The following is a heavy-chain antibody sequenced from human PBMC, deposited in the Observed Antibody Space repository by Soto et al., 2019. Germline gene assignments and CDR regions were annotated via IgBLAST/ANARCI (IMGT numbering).Heavy chain of an antibody. V-gene: IGHV4-30-4*01. D-gene: IGHD3-22*01. CDR1: GGSISSGDYY. CDR2: IYYSGST. Sequence: PSETLSLTCTVSGGSISSGDYYWSWIRQPPGKGLEWIGYIYYSGSTYYNPSLKSRVTISADTSKNQFSLKLSSVTAADTAVYYCARQPDYYDSSGYLSPFDYWGQGTLVTVSS. CDR3: ARQPDYYDSSGYLSPFDY. J-gene: IGHJ4*02.